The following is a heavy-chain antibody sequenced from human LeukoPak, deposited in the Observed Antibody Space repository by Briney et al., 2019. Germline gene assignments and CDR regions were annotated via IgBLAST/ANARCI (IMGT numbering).Heavy chain of an antibody. J-gene: IGHJ4*02. D-gene: IGHD2-21*02. V-gene: IGHV1-24*01. CDR2: FDPEEGET. CDR3: ARDEHLAYCGGDCYSLMDY. Sequence: ASVKVSCKVSGYTLTELSMHWVRQAPGKGLEWMGGFDPEEGETIYAQKFQGRVTMTEDTSTDTAYMELSSLRSEDTAVYYCARDEHLAYCGGDCYSLMDYWGQGTLVTVSS. CDR1: GYTLTELS.